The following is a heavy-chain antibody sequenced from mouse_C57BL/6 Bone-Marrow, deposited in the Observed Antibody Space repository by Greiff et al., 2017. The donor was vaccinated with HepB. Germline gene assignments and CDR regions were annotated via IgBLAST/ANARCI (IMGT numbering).Heavy chain of an antibody. CDR1: GFSLTSYA. V-gene: IGHV2-9-1*01. Sequence: VQLQESGPGLVAPSQRLSITCTVSGFSLTSYAISWVRQPPGKGLEWLGVIWTGGGTNYNSALKSRLSISKDNSKSQVFLKMNSLQTDDTARYYCARKVTVVAPYAMDYWGQGTSVTVSS. CDR2: IWTGGGT. CDR3: ARKVTVVAPYAMDY. J-gene: IGHJ4*01. D-gene: IGHD1-1*01.